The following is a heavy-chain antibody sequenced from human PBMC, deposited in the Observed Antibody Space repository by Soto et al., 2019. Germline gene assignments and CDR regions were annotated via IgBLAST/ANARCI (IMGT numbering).Heavy chain of an antibody. D-gene: IGHD6-25*01. CDR3: ARGRLLTPWFDP. Sequence: SETLALTCAVYGGSFTGYYWSWIRQPPGKGLEWIGEINHSGSTSYNPSLKSRVTISVDTSKNQFSLKLSSVTAADTAVYYCARGRLLTPWFDPWGQGTLVTVSS. V-gene: IGHV4-34*01. CDR2: INHSGST. CDR1: GGSFTGYY. J-gene: IGHJ5*02.